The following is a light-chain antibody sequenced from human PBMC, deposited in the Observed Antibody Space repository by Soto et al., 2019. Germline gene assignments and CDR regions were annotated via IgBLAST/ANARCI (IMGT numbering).Light chain of an antibody. Sequence: QSVLTQPPSASGSPGQSVTISCTGTSSDVGGYNYVSWYQQHPGKAPKLMIYEVSKRPSGVPERFSGSKSGNTASLTVSGLQAEDEADYYCSSYAGSNKLLFGGGTKLTVL. V-gene: IGLV2-8*01. CDR3: SSYAGSNKLL. CDR2: EVS. CDR1: SSDVGGYNY. J-gene: IGLJ2*01.